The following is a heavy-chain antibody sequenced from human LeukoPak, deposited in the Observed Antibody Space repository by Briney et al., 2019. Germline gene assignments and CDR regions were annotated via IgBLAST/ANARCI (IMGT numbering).Heavy chain of an antibody. V-gene: IGHV3-23*01. CDR3: AELGITMIGGV. J-gene: IGHJ6*04. CDR2: ISGSGGST. D-gene: IGHD3-10*02. CDR1: GFTFSSYA. Sequence: GGSLRLSCAASGFTFSSYAMSWVRQAPGKGLEWVSAISGSGGSTYYADSVKGRFTISRDNARNSLYLQMKSLRAEDTAVYYCAELGITMIGGVWGKGTTVTISS.